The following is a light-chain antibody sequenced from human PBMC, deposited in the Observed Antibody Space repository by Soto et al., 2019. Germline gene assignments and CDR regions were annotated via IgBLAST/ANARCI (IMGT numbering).Light chain of an antibody. J-gene: IGLJ3*02. Sequence: QSALTQPASVSESPGQSITISCTGSNSDIGDYNYVSWYQQVPGKATKLIIYEVTKRHSGLSNRFSGSKSGNTAALTISGLQAEDEADYYCSSFAGGTTVLFGGGTKVTVL. CDR3: SSFAGGTTVL. V-gene: IGLV2-14*01. CDR1: NSDIGDYNY. CDR2: EVT.